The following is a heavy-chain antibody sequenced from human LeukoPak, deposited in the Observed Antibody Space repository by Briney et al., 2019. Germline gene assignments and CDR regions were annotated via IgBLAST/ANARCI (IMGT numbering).Heavy chain of an antibody. CDR2: ISYDGSNR. Sequence: GGSLRLSCAASGFTFSSYAMHWVRQAPGKGLEWVTVISYDGSNRYYADSVKGRFTISRDNSKNTVYVQMNSLRAEDTAVYFCARGRNVDTSMVNDYWGQGTLVTVSS. J-gene: IGHJ4*02. CDR3: ARGRNVDTSMVNDY. CDR1: GFTFSSYA. D-gene: IGHD5-18*01. V-gene: IGHV3-30*04.